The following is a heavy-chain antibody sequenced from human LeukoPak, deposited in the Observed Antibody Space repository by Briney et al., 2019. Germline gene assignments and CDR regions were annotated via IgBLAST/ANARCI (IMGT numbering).Heavy chain of an antibody. CDR1: GFTFSSYA. J-gene: IGHJ4*02. Sequence: GGSLRLSCSASGFTFSSYAMHWVRQAPGKGLEYVSAISSNGATTYYADSVKGRFTISRDNSENTLYFQMSSLRPEDTAVYYCVKIVMAGGYFDYWGQGTLVTVSS. CDR2: ISSNGATT. D-gene: IGHD3-16*01. CDR3: VKIVMAGGYFDY. V-gene: IGHV3-64*05.